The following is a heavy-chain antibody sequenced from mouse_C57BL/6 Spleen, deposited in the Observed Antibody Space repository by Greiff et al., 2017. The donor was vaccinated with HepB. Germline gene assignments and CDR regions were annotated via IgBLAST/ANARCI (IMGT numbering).Heavy chain of an antibody. CDR1: GYTFTSYW. J-gene: IGHJ1*03. D-gene: IGHD1-1*01. CDR2: INPSSGYT. CDR3: ASRRDGSSYNWYFDV. V-gene: IGHV1-7*01. Sequence: QVQLKQSGAELAKPGASVKLSCKASGYTFTSYWMHWVKQRPGQGLEWIGYINPSSGYTKYNQKFKDKATLTADKSSSTAYMQLSSLTYEDSAVYYCASRRDGSSYNWYFDVWGTGTTVTVSS.